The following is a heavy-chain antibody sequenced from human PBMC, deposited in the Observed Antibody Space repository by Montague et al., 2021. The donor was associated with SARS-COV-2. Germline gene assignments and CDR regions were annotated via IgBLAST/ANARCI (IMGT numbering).Heavy chain of an antibody. D-gene: IGHD2-8*01. CDR3: ARLLRSCSNGVCRTYYYYAMDV. CDR1: GGSISGYY. CDR2: IYYSGST. Sequence: SETLSLTCTVSGGSISGYYWSRIRQSPGKGLEWIGYIYYSGSTKXXPFLESRVTVSVDRSKNQVSLKLSSVTPADTAVYYCARLLRSCSNGVCRTYYYYAMDVWGQGTTVTVSS. J-gene: IGHJ6*02. V-gene: IGHV4-59*01.